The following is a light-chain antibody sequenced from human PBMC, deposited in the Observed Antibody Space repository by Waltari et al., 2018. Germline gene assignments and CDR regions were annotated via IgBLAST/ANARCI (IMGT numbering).Light chain of an antibody. CDR1: QGISNY. Sequence: DIQLTQSLFSLSVSVGDRATISCRASQGISNYLAWFQQKPGKAPKSLIYGASRLQSGVPRKSSSSGAATYFTITSSRQQPEDVATYYYQQDNSYPLTFGGGTKVEIK. CDR2: GAS. J-gene: IGKJ4*01. V-gene: IGKV1-16*02. CDR3: QQDNSYPLT.